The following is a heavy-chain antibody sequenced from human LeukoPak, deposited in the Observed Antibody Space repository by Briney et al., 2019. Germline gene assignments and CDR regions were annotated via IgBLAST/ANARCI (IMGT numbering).Heavy chain of an antibody. CDR2: ITSSGTHP. V-gene: IGHV3-21*06. D-gene: IGHD3-10*02. CDR1: GFTFSSYA. CDR3: ATVGSGYTMFDSFDF. J-gene: IGHJ4*02. Sequence: GGSLRLSCAASGFTFSSYAMSWVRQAAGKGLEWVSIITSSGTHPFYGDSVKGRFTISRDNAKSLVFLQMNSLRVEDTGVYYCATVGSGYTMFDSFDFWGQGTLVTVSS.